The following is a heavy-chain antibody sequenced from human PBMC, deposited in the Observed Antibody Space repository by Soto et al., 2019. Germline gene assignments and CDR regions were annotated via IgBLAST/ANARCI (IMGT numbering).Heavy chain of an antibody. J-gene: IGHJ6*02. Sequence: ASVKVSCKASGYTFTSYAMHWVRQAPGQRLEWMGWINAGNGNTKYSQKFQGRVTITRDTSASTAYMELRSLRSDDTAVYYCARSSGSGSYSYYYYYYGMDVWGQGTTVTVSS. D-gene: IGHD3-10*01. V-gene: IGHV1-3*01. CDR1: GYTFTSYA. CDR3: ARSSGSGSYSYYYYYYGMDV. CDR2: INAGNGNT.